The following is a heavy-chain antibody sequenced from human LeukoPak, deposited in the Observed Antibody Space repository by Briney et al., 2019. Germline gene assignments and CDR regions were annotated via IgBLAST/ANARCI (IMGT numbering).Heavy chain of an antibody. J-gene: IGHJ6*02. CDR1: GFTFSDYY. Sequence: GGSLRLSCAASGFTFSDYYMSWIRQAPGKGLEWVSYISSSGSTIYYADSVKGRFTISRNNAKNSLYLQMNSLRAEDTAVYYCARYCSSTSCYEHYYYGMDVWGQGTAVTVSS. CDR2: ISSSGSTI. CDR3: ARYCSSTSCYEHYYYGMDV. V-gene: IGHV3-11*01. D-gene: IGHD2-2*01.